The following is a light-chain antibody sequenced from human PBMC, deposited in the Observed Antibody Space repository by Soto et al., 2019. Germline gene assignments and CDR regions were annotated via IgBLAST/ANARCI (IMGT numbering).Light chain of an antibody. CDR2: AAS. CDR1: QSISSY. Sequence: DIQMTQSPSSLSASVGDRVTITCRASQSISSYLNWYQQKPGKAPKLLIYAASSLQSGVPSRFSGSGSGTDFTLTISSLQPEDFATYYCQQSYSTPTFGGGIQVEIK. CDR3: QQSYSTPT. J-gene: IGKJ4*01. V-gene: IGKV1-39*01.